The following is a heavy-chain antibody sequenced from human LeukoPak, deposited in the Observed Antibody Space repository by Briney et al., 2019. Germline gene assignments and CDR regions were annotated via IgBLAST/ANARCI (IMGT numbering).Heavy chain of an antibody. V-gene: IGHV4-34*01. CDR3: ARSLYYYGSGSYYYYMDV. CDR2: INHSGST. CDR1: GGSFSNYY. J-gene: IGHJ6*03. Sequence: PSETLSLTCAVYGGSFSNYYRSWIRQPPGKGLEWIGEINHSGSTTYNPSLKSRVTISEDSSKNQFSLQLSSVTAADTAVYYCARSLYYYGSGSYYYYMDVWGKGTTVTVSS. D-gene: IGHD3-10*01.